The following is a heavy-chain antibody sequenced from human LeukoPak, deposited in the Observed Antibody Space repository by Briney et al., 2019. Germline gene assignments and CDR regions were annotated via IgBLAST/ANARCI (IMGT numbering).Heavy chain of an antibody. V-gene: IGHV3-30-3*01. Sequence: SGGSLRLSCAASGFTFSSYAMSWVRQAPGKGLEWVAVISYDGSNKYYADSVKGRFTISRDNSKNTLYLQMNSLRAEDTAVYYCARVLMIVVSHDAFDIWGQGTMVTVSS. D-gene: IGHD3-22*01. CDR3: ARVLMIVVSHDAFDI. CDR1: GFTFSSYA. CDR2: ISYDGSNK. J-gene: IGHJ3*02.